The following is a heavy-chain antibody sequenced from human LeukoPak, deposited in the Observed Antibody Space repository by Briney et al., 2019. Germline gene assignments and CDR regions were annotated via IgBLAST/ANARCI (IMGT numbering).Heavy chain of an antibody. D-gene: IGHD2-21*02. CDR1: GGSISSGDYY. Sequence: SQTLSLTCTVSGGSISSGDYYWSWIRQHPGKGLEWIGEINHSGSTNYNPSLKSRVTISVDTSKNQFSLKLSSVTAADTAVNYCASHIVVVTATLYNWFDPWGQGTLVTVSS. J-gene: IGHJ5*02. CDR3: ASHIVVVTATLYNWFDP. V-gene: IGHV4-31*02. CDR2: INHSGST.